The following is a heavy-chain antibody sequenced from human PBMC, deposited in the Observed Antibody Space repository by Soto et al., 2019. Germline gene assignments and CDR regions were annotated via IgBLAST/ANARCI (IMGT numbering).Heavy chain of an antibody. Sequence: EVQLLESGGGLVQPGGSLRLSCAASGFTFSSYAMSWVRQAPGKGLEWVSAISGSGGSTYYADSVKGRFTISRDNSKNTLYLQMNSLRAEDTAVYYCAKDRRTFGESFYGGFDLWGRGTLVTVSS. J-gene: IGHJ2*01. D-gene: IGHD3-10*01. CDR3: AKDRRTFGESFYGGFDL. CDR2: ISGSGGST. CDR1: GFTFSSYA. V-gene: IGHV3-23*01.